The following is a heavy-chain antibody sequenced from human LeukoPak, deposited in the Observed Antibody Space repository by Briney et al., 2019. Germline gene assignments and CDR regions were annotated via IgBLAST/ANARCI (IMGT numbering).Heavy chain of an antibody. Sequence: GGSRRLSCVASGFSFSNYAMTWVRQAPGKGLEWVSGISGNTIGTYYADSVKGRFTISRDNSKNTLYLEMNSLSADDTALYYCAKGTSNGWYGESWGQGTLVTVSS. J-gene: IGHJ5*02. CDR1: GFSFSNYA. V-gene: IGHV3-23*01. CDR2: ISGNTIGT. CDR3: AKGTSNGWYGES. D-gene: IGHD6-19*01.